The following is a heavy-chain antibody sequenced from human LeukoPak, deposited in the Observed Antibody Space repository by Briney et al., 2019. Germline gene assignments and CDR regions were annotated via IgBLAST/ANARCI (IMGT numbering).Heavy chain of an antibody. J-gene: IGHJ1*01. CDR2: INHSGST. Sequence: PSETLSLTCAVYGGSFSGYYWSWIRQPPGKGLEWIGEINHSGSTNYNPSLKSRVTISVDTSKNQFSLKLSSVTAADTAVYYCARENRISIQHWGQGTLVTVYS. CDR3: ARENRISIQH. CDR1: GGSFSGYY. V-gene: IGHV4-34*01. D-gene: IGHD3-3*01.